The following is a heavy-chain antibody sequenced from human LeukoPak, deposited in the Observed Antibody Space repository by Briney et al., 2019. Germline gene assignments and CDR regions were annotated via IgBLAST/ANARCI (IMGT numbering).Heavy chain of an antibody. V-gene: IGHV4-38-2*02. CDR3: AREVPYGGYDY. J-gene: IGHJ4*02. D-gene: IGHD4-23*01. CDR2: IYTSGST. Sequence: PSETLSLTCTVSGYSISSGYYWGWIRQPPGKGLEWIGRIYTSGSTNYNPSLKSRVTMSVDTSKNQFSLKLSSVTAADTAVYYCAREVPYGGYDYWGQGTLVTVSS. CDR1: GYSISSGYY.